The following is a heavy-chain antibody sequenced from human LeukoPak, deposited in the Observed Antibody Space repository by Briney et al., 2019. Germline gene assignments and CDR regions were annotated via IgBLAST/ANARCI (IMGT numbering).Heavy chain of an antibody. CDR1: GFTFSGYA. D-gene: IGHD3-22*01. J-gene: IGHJ4*02. CDR2: ISYDGSNK. Sequence: GGSLRLSCAASGFTFSGYAMHWVRQAPGKGLEWEAVISYDGSNKYYADSVKGRFTISRDNSKNTLYLQMNSLRAEDTAVYYCAKGADYYDSSGYSYFDYWGQGTLVTVSS. V-gene: IGHV3-30*04. CDR3: AKGADYYDSSGYSYFDY.